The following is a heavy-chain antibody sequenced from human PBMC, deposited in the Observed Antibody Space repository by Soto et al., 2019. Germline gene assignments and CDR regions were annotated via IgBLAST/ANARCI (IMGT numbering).Heavy chain of an antibody. Sequence: SETLSLTCPFSGCSISSGGYYWTWIRQHPGKGLEWIGYIYYSGSTYYNPSLKSRVTISVDTSKNQFSLKLSSVTAADTAVYYCARGRGVIVIGGHYMDVWGKGTTVTVSS. D-gene: IGHD3-16*02. CDR3: ARGRGVIVIGGHYMDV. CDR2: IYYSGST. V-gene: IGHV4-31*03. CDR1: GCSISSGGYY. J-gene: IGHJ6*03.